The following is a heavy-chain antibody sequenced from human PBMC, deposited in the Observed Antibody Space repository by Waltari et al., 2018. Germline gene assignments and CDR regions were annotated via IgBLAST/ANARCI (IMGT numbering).Heavy chain of an antibody. CDR1: GFDFSASG. J-gene: IGHJ4*02. V-gene: IGHV3-33*01. CDR2: IRSDGTNI. Sequence: VESGGDVVPPGTSLTLSCAASGFDFSASGMHWIRQAPGQGLEWVAAIRSDGTNIHYAEFVKGRFTIFRDNSKNTLFLEMNSLRAEDTAMYYCARLYGGNSASRYWGRGALVTVSS. D-gene: IGHD2-21*01. CDR3: ARLYGGNSASRY.